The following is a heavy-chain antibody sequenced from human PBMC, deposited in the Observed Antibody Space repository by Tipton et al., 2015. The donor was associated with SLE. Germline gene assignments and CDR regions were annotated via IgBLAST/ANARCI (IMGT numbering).Heavy chain of an antibody. CDR1: GYPFTDYY. J-gene: IGHJ6*03. D-gene: IGHD6-6*01. V-gene: IGHV1-2*02. CDR2: INSNSGGT. CDR3: TRDRHMDV. Sequence: QLVQSGAEVKKPGASVKVSCKASGYPFTDYYMHWVRQAPGQGLEWMGWINSNSGGTNYAQNFQGRVTMTRDTAISTAYMELSRLTSDDTAVYYCTRDRHMDVWGKGTTVTVSS.